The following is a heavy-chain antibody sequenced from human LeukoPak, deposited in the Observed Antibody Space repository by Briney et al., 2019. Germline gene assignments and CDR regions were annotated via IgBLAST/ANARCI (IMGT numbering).Heavy chain of an antibody. CDR1: GFSLSSYE. Sequence: GGSLRLSCEASGFSLSSYEMNWVRQAPGKGLEWVSYISSSGSTIYYADSVKGRFTISRDNAKNSLYLQMNSLRAEDTAVYYCARARLWSGYYDYWGQGILVTVSS. CDR3: ARARLWSGYYDY. CDR2: ISSSGSTI. J-gene: IGHJ4*02. D-gene: IGHD3-3*01. V-gene: IGHV3-48*03.